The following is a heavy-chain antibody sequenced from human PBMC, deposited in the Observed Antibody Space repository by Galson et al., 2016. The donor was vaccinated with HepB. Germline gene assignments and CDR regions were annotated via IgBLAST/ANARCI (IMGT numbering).Heavy chain of an antibody. CDR2: LHTSGAT. CDR3: AIWDWGLPPC. J-gene: IGHJ4*02. CDR1: GFTVSISA. V-gene: IGHV3-23*01. D-gene: IGHD1-26*01. Sequence: SLRLSCAASGFTVSISAMNWVRQAPGKGLEWVSGLHTSGATYYADSVRGRFTISRDNSKNTLYLQMSSLRAEDTAVYYCAIWDWGLPPCWGPGTLVTVSS.